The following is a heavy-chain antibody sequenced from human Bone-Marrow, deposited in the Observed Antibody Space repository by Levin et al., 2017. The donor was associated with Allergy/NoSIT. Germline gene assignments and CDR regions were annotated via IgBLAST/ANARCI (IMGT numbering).Heavy chain of an antibody. CDR2: IYTSGST. CDR3: ARAGDTYAWVDD. V-gene: IGHV4-4*07. D-gene: IGHD3-16*01. CDR1: GGSINSYH. J-gene: IGHJ4*02. Sequence: SETLSLTCSVSGGSINSYHWSWIRQPAGKGLEWIGRIYTSGSTNYNPSLKSRVTMSVDTSKDQFSLKLTSVTAADTAVYYCARAGDTYAWVDDWGQGTLVTVSS.